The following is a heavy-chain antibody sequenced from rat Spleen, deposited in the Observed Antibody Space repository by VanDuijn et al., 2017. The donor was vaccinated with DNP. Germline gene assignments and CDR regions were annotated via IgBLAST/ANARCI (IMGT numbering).Heavy chain of an antibody. D-gene: IGHD4-3*01. CDR1: GFSLTNYN. V-gene: IGHV2-41*01. CDR2: IQSGGNT. Sequence: QVQLKESGPGLVQPSQTLSLTCTVAGFSLTNYNVHWVRQPPGKGLEWMGRIQSGGNTDYNSGLKSRLSISRDTSKSQVFLKMHSLQTEDTATYYCARDLIIRDTTSAMDAWGQGTSVTVSS. J-gene: IGHJ4*01. CDR3: ARDLIIRDTTSAMDA.